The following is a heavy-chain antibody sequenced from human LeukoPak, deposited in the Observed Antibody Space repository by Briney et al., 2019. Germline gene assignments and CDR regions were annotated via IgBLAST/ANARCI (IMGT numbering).Heavy chain of an antibody. D-gene: IGHD1-26*01. CDR2: IYYSGST. CDR3: ARHLGGSLGP. CDR1: GGSISSYY. V-gene: IGHV4-59*08. Sequence: SETLSLTCTVSGGSISSYYWSWIRQPPGKGLEWVGYIYYSGSTNYNPSLKSRVTISVDTSKNQFSLKLSSVTAADTAVYYCARHLGGSLGPWGQGTLVTVSS. J-gene: IGHJ5*02.